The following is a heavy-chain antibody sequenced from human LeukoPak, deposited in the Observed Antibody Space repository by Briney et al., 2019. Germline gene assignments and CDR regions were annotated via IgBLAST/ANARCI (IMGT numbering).Heavy chain of an antibody. D-gene: IGHD3-10*01. CDR2: IYYSGST. CDR3: ARQGSGYYYYGMDV. J-gene: IGHJ6*02. Sequence: KPSETLSLTCTVSGGSISSYYWSWIRQPPGKGLEWIGYIYYSGSTNYNPSLKSRVTISVDTSKNQFSLKLSSVTAADTAVYYRARQGSGYYYYGMDVWGQGTTVTVSS. V-gene: IGHV4-59*08. CDR1: GGSISSYY.